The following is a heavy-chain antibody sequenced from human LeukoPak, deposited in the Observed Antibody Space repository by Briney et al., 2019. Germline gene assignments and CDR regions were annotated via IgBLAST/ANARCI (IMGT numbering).Heavy chain of an antibody. V-gene: IGHV4-61*01. CDR1: GGSISSSSYY. Sequence: SETLSLTCTVSGGSISSSSYYWSWIRQPPGKGLEWIGYIYYSGSTNYNPSLKSRVTISVDTSKNQFSLKLSSVTAADTAVYYCARDSLARSSGGYWYFDLWGQGTLVTVSS. D-gene: IGHD6-19*01. J-gene: IGHJ2*01. CDR3: ARDSLARSSGGYWYFDL. CDR2: IYYSGST.